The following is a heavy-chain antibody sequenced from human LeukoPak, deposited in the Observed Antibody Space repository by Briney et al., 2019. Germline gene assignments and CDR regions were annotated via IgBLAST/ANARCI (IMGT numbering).Heavy chain of an antibody. Sequence: KPSETLSLTCAVYGGSFSGYHWSWIRQPPGKGLEWIGEINHSGSTNYNPSLKSRVTISVDTSKNQFSLKLSSVTAADTAVYYCARGGSSSWYGWFDPWGQGTLVTVSS. CDR1: GGSFSGYH. V-gene: IGHV4-34*01. CDR2: INHSGST. CDR3: ARGGSSSWYGWFDP. J-gene: IGHJ5*02. D-gene: IGHD6-13*01.